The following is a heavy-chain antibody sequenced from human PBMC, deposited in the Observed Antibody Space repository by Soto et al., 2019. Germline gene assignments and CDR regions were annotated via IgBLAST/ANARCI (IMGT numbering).Heavy chain of an antibody. CDR1: GFTFSSYG. D-gene: IGHD3-9*01. CDR2: ISYDGSNK. V-gene: IGHV3-30*18. CDR3: AKERRGRYYDILTGIHNNGMDV. Sequence: PGGSLRLSCAASGFTFSSYGMHWVRQAPGKGLEWVAVISYDGSNKYYADSVKGRFTISRDNSKNTLYLQMNSPRAEDTAVYYCAKERRGRYYDILTGIHNNGMDVWGQGTTVTVSS. J-gene: IGHJ6*02.